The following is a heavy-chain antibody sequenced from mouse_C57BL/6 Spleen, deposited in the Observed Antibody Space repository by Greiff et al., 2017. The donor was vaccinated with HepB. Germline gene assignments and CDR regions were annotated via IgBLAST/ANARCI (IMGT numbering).Heavy chain of an antibody. Sequence: EVKVEESGPGMVKPSQSLSLTCTVTGYSITSGYDWHWIRHFPGNKLEWMGYISYSGSTNYNPSLKSRISITHDTSKNHFFLKLNSVTTEDTATYYCARGGDGYYVGLFAYWGQGTLVTVSA. CDR3: ARGGDGYYVGLFAY. J-gene: IGHJ3*01. CDR2: ISYSGST. V-gene: IGHV3-1*01. CDR1: GYSITSGYD. D-gene: IGHD2-3*01.